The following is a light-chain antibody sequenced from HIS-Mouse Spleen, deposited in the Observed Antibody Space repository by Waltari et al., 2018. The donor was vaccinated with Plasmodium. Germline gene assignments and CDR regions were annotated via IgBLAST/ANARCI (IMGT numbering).Light chain of an antibody. Sequence: QSALTQPASVSGSPGQSTTISCTGTSSDVGSYNLVSWYQQHPGKAPKLMLYEGSKRPSGVSNRFSGSKSGNTASLTISGLQAEDEADYYCCSYAGSSTYVFGTGTKVTVL. V-gene: IGLV2-23*01. CDR1: SSDVGSYNL. J-gene: IGLJ1*01. CDR3: CSYAGSSTYV. CDR2: EGS.